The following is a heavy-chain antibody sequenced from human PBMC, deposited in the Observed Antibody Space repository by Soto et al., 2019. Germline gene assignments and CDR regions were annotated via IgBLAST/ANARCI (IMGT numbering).Heavy chain of an antibody. V-gene: IGHV3-53*01. CDR2: IFSSGES. J-gene: IGHJ4*02. D-gene: IGHD3-10*01. Sequence: QPGGSLRLSCAASGFTVSSTYMSWVRQAPGKGLEWVSIIFSSGESFYADSVKGRFTISRDSSDNTVYLQMNSLTAEDTAVYYCARGGIGMVRTFDHWGQGTLVTVSS. CDR3: ARGGIGMVRTFDH. CDR1: GFTVSSTY.